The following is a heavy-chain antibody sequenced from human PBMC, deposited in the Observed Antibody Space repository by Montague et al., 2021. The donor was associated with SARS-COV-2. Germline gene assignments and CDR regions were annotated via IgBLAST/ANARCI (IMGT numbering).Heavy chain of an antibody. CDR3: VRGGVRDSGGYC. CDR1: GFTFSTYS. Sequence: SLRLSCATSGFTFSTYSMNWVRQAPGKGLEWVSSTSSSSGSIFYADSVKGRFTISRDNAKNSLYLQMNSLRNEDTAVYYCVRGGVRDSGGYCWGQGTLVNV. J-gene: IGHJ4*02. CDR2: TSSSSGSI. D-gene: IGHD3-22*01. V-gene: IGHV3-21*01.